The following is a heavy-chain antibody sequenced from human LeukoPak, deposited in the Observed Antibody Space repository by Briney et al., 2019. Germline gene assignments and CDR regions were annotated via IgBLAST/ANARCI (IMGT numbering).Heavy chain of an antibody. Sequence: GGSLRLSCTASGFTFGKYAMRWVRQAPGKGLEWVGFIGSKAYGRTTNYAASGKGGFIISGDDSKRIAYLQMNRLKIENTAVYYCDRNGASRGLGCWGQRVLVTVSS. CDR2: IGSKAYGRTT. D-gene: IGHD1-26*01. V-gene: IGHV3-49*04. J-gene: IGHJ4*02. CDR3: DRNGASRGLGC. CDR1: GFTFGKYA.